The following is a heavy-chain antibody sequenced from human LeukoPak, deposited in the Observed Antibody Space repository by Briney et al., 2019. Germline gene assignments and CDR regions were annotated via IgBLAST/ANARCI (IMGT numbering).Heavy chain of an antibody. J-gene: IGHJ4*02. V-gene: IGHV4-34*01. CDR3: AGSPHVCLGRRTFDY. D-gene: IGHD3-16*01. CDR1: GGSFSGYY. CDR2: INHSGST. Sequence: SETLSLTCAVYGGSFSGYYWSWIRQPPGKGLEWIGEINHSGSTNYNPSLKSRVTMSVDTSKNQFSLKLSSVPAADTAVYYCAGSPHVCLGRRTFDYGGQGTLVTVSS.